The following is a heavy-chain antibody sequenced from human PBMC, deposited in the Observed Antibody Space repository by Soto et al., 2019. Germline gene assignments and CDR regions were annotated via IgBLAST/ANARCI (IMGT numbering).Heavy chain of an antibody. CDR2: IIPIFGTA. D-gene: IGHD1-26*01. V-gene: IGHV1-69*01. J-gene: IGHJ2*01. CDR1: GGTFSSYA. Sequence: QVQLVQSGAEVKKPGSSVKVSCKASGGTFSSYAISWVRQAPGQGLEWMGGIIPIFGTANYAQKFQGRVTITADESTSTAYMELSSLGSEDTAVYYCARDAIGVGLGDYWYFDLWGRGTLVTVSS. CDR3: ARDAIGVGLGDYWYFDL.